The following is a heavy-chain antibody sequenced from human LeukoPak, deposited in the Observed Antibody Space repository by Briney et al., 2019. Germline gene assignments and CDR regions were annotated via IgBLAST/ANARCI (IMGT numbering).Heavy chain of an antibody. CDR2: IYYRGST. CDR3: ARDLISEYSRSHSHFDP. V-gene: IGHV4-59*11. D-gene: IGHD5-12*01. J-gene: IGHJ5*02. Sequence: SAPLSLTCTVSGGSISGHYWSWIRQPPGKGLEWIGYIYYRGSTSYNPSLKSRVTISVDTSKNQFSLDLSSVTAADTAVYYCARDLISEYSRSHSHFDPWGQGTLVTVSS. CDR1: GGSISGHY.